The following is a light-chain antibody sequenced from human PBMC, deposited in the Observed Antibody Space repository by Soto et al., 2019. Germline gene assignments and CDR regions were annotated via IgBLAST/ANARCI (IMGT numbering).Light chain of an antibody. Sequence: DIQMTQSPSSLSASVGDRVTITCRASQGVNNYLAWFQPHPGKAPKSLIFAASNLQSGVPSRFSGSGSVADFTLTISGLQPEDSETYYCQQYKTYPYTWGQGTKLDIK. CDR1: QGVNNY. CDR3: QQYKTYPYT. V-gene: IGKV1-16*01. CDR2: AAS. J-gene: IGKJ2*01.